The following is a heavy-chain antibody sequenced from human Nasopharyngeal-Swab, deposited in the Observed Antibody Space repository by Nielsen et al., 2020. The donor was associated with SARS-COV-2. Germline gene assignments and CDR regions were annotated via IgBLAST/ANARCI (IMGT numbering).Heavy chain of an antibody. D-gene: IGHD3-10*01. J-gene: IGHJ6*03. CDR3: AREGRGSGYYYYMDV. Sequence: WVQQAPGQGLEWMGGIIPIFGTANYAQKFQGRVTITADKSTSTAYMELSSLRSEDTAVYYCAREGRGSGYYYYMDVWGKGTTVTVSS. V-gene: IGHV1-69*06. CDR2: IIPIFGTA.